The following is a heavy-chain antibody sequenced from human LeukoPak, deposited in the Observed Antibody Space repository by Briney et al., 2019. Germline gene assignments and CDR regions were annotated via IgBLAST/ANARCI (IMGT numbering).Heavy chain of an antibody. V-gene: IGHV4-31*03. D-gene: IGHD3-3*01. CDR1: GGSISSGGYS. CDR2: IYYSGST. J-gene: IGHJ6*02. CDR3: ARAFYDFTTYGMDV. Sequence: PSETLSLTCTVSGGSISSGGYSWSWIRQHPGKGLEWIGYIYYSGSTYYNPSLKSRVTISVDTSKNQFSLKLSSVTAADTAVYYCARAFYDFTTYGMDVWGQGTTVTVSS.